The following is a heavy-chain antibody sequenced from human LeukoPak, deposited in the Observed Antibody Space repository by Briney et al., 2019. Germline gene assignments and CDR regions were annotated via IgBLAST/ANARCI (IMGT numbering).Heavy chain of an antibody. J-gene: IGHJ4*02. Sequence: EASVKVSCTASGYTFTSYYMHWVRQAPGQGLEWMGIINPSGGSTSYAQKFQGRVTITRDTSASTAYMELSSLRSEDTAVYYCARDRWWEPTDFSFDYWGQGTLVTVSS. CDR1: GYTFTSYY. V-gene: IGHV1-46*01. D-gene: IGHD1-26*01. CDR2: INPSGGST. CDR3: ARDRWWEPTDFSFDY.